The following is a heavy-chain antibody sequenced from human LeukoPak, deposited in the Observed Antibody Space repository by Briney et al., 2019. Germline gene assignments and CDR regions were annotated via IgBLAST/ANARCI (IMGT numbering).Heavy chain of an antibody. V-gene: IGHV3-23*01. CDR2: ISGSGGST. CDR1: GFTFSSYA. CDR3: AKVGGYGLPPKYYFDY. D-gene: IGHD5-18*01. Sequence: GGSLRLSCAASGFTFSSYAMSWVRQAPGKGLEWVSAISGSGGSTYYADSVKGRFTISRDNSKNTLYLKMNSLRAEDTAVYYCAKVGGYGLPPKYYFDYWGQGTLVTVSS. J-gene: IGHJ4*02.